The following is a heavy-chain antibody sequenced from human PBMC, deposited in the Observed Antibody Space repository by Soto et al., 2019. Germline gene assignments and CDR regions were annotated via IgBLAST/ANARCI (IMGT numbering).Heavy chain of an antibody. Sequence: SETLSLTCDVDGGSFSNHYWSWIRQPPGKGLEWIGEINHSGSTNYNPSLKSRVTISVDTSKNQFSLKLNFVTAADTAVYYCVRGGYNWNQQFDPWGQGTLVTVSS. CDR2: INHSGST. D-gene: IGHD1-20*01. V-gene: IGHV4-34*01. J-gene: IGHJ5*02. CDR3: VRGGYNWNQQFDP. CDR1: GGSFSNHY.